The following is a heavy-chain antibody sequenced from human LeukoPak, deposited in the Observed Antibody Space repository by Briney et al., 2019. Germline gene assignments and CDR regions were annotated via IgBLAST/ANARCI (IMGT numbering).Heavy chain of an antibody. Sequence: GGSLRLSCAASGFTFSSYGMHWVRQAPGKGLEWVAVIWYDGSNKYYADSVKGRFTISRDNSKNTLYPQMNSLRAEDTAVYYCARDGSIAAAGIGAFDIWGQGTMVTVSS. CDR1: GFTFSSYG. CDR3: ARDGSIAAAGIGAFDI. CDR2: IWYDGSNK. V-gene: IGHV3-33*01. J-gene: IGHJ3*02. D-gene: IGHD6-13*01.